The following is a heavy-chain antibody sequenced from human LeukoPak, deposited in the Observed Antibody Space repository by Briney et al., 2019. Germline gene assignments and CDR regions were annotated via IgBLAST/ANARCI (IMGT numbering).Heavy chain of an antibody. CDR2: ISNDGVYT. D-gene: IGHD3-22*01. CDR1: GFTFRNYA. Sequence: PGGSLRLSCVASGFTFRNYAMSWVRQSPGKGLEWILTISNDGVYTFHADSVKGRLTISRDNSKNTLYLQMDSLRAEDTAIYYCAKGSSGGRPYYFDYWGQGTLVTVSS. V-gene: IGHV3-23*01. CDR3: AKGSSGGRPYYFDY. J-gene: IGHJ4*02.